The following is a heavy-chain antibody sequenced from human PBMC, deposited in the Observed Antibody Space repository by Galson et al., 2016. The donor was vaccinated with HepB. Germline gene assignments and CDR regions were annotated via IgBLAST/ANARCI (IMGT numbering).Heavy chain of an antibody. D-gene: IGHD3-10*01. CDR1: GSTFSSYS. Sequence: SLRLSCAASGSTFSSYSINWVRQAPGKGLEWVSSISRSSSYIYYADSVKGRLTISRDNAKNSVYLQMNSLRAEDTAVYYCARVIGWFAEISGGAFDIWGQGTMVTVSS. V-gene: IGHV3-21*01. CDR2: ISRSSSYI. CDR3: ARVIGWFAEISGGAFDI. J-gene: IGHJ3*02.